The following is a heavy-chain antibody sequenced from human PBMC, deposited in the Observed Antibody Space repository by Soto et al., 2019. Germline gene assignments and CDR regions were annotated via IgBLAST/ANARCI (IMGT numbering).Heavy chain of an antibody. CDR2: INPNSGGT. CDR1: GYTFTGYY. J-gene: IGHJ3*02. Sequence: ASVKVSCKASGYTFTGYYMHWVRQAPGQGLKWMGWINPNSGGTNYAQKFQGWVTMTRDTSISTAYMELSRLRSDDTAVYYCARGGYSYALSYDAIDIWGQGTMVTVS. D-gene: IGHD5-18*01. CDR3: ARGGYSYALSYDAIDI. V-gene: IGHV1-2*04.